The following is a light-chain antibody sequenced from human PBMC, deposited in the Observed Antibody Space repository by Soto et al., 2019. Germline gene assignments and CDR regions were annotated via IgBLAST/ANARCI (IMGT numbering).Light chain of an antibody. Sequence: QSALTQPASVSGSPGQSITISCTGTSSDVGSYKLVSWYQHHPGKAPKLMISEVSKRPSGISDRFSGSKSGSTASLTICGLQAEDEADYYCCSYAGTSTHTVFGGGTQLTVL. J-gene: IGLJ7*01. CDR1: SSDVGSYKL. CDR2: EVS. CDR3: CSYAGTSTHTV. V-gene: IGLV2-23*02.